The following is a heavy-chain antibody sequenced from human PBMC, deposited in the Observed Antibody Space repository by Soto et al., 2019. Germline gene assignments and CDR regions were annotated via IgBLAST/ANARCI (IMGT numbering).Heavy chain of an antibody. J-gene: IGHJ4*02. CDR1: GYTFTSYG. D-gene: IGHD2-15*01. CDR2: ISAYNGNT. V-gene: IGHV1-18*01. CDR3: GRIEMFNGAWRPSAY. Sequence: VASVKVSCKASGYTFTSYGISWVRQAPGQGLEWMGWISAYNGNTNYAQKLQGRVTMTTDTSTSTAYMELRSLRSDDTAIYYCGRIEMFNGAWRPSAYWGQGTLVTVSS.